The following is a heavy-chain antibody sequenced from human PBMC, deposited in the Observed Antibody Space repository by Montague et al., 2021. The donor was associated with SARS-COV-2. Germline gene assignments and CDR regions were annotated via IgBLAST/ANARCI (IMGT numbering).Heavy chain of an antibody. J-gene: IGHJ4*02. V-gene: IGHV6-1*01. CDR2: TYYRSKWYN. CDR3: ARKPVGSKYYFDF. D-gene: IGHD4-11*01. CDR1: GDSVSSNIAT. Sequence: CAISGDSVSSNIATWNWIRQSPSRGLEWLGRTYYRSKWYNDYAESVKSRITIDPDTSKHQFSLHLNSVTPEDTAVYYCARKPVGSKYYFDFWGQGTLVTVSS.